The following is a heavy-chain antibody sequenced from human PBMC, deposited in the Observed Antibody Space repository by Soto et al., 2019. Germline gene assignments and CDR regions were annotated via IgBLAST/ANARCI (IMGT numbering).Heavy chain of an antibody. Sequence: QVQLVQSGAEVKKPGSSVKVSCKASGGTFSSYAISWVRQAPGQGLEWMGGIIPIFGTANYAQKFQGRVTITADESTSTAYMELSSLRSEDTAVYYCARVLRFLEWSTFSGMDVWGQGTTVTVSS. V-gene: IGHV1-69*12. J-gene: IGHJ6*02. D-gene: IGHD3-3*01. CDR1: GGTFSSYA. CDR3: ARVLRFLEWSTFSGMDV. CDR2: IIPIFGTA.